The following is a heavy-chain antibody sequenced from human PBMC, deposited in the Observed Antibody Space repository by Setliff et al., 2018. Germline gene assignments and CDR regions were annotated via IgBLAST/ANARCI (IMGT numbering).Heavy chain of an antibody. Sequence: SVKVSCKASGYTFTSYYMHWVRQAPGQGLEWMGRIIPIFGTANYAQKFQGRVTITADKSTSTAYMELSSLRSEDTAVYYCARGRHPPWSGYPYYYMDVWGKGTTVTVSS. CDR2: IIPIFGTA. CDR3: ARGRHPPWSGYPYYYMDV. V-gene: IGHV1-69*06. J-gene: IGHJ6*03. CDR1: GYTFTSYY. D-gene: IGHD3-3*01.